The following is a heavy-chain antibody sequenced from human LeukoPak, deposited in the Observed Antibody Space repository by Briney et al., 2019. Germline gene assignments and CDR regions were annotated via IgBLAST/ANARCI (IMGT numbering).Heavy chain of an antibody. CDR3: AVGDTAMVTAHASFDY. CDR1: GGTFSSYA. D-gene: IGHD5-18*01. Sequence: GSSVKVSCKASGGTFSSYAISWVRQAPGQGLEWMGRIIPIFGIANYAQKFQGRVTITADKSTSTAYMELSSLRSEDTAVYYCAVGDTAMVTAHASFDYWGQGTLVTVSS. CDR2: IIPIFGIA. V-gene: IGHV1-69*04. J-gene: IGHJ4*02.